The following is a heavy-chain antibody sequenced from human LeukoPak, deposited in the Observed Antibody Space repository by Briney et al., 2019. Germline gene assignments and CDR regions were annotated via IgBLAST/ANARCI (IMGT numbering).Heavy chain of an antibody. V-gene: IGHV3-74*01. J-gene: IGHJ4*02. CDR3: ARRIQGMAPYYFDY. CDR1: GFTFSSYW. D-gene: IGHD5-24*01. CDR2: INSDGGST. Sequence: GGSLRLSCKASGFTFSSYWMLWVRQAPGKALVWVSRINSDGGSTSYADSVKGRFTISRDNAKNTLYLQMNSLRAEDTAVYYCARRIQGMAPYYFDYWGQGPLVTVSS.